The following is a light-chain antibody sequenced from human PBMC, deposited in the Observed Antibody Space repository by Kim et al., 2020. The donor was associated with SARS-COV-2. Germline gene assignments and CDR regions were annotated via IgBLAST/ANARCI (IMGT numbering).Light chain of an antibody. V-gene: IGKV3-11*01. CDR1: QSISSF. CDR2: DAT. CDR3: QQRDSWPLT. J-gene: IGKJ4*01. Sequence: LSPGERAPHSGRTSQSISSFLAWYQQKPGQAPRLLIHDATTRATGIPARFSGSGSGTDFTLTISSLEPEDFAVYYCQQRDSWPLTFGGGTKVDIK.